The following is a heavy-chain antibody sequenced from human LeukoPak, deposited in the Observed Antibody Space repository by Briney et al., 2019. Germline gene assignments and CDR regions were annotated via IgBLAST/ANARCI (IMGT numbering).Heavy chain of an antibody. V-gene: IGHV1-46*01. CDR3: ARDLSGWGNSIY. D-gene: IGHD2/OR15-2a*01. Sequence: GASVNVSCKASGYTFINYYLHWVRQAPGQGLVWMGQINPNTDSTNCARMFQGRVTMTADTSTSTVYMELNSLTSDDTAVYYCARDLSGWGNSIYWGQGTPVTVS. CDR2: INPNTDST. J-gene: IGHJ4*02. CDR1: GYTFINYY.